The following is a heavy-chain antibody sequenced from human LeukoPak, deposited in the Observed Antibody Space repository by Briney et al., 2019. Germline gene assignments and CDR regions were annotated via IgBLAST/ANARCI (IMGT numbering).Heavy chain of an antibody. CDR2: ISSSSSTI. D-gene: IGHD4-17*01. J-gene: IGHJ4*02. CDR3: PRRDYASDDY. Sequence: GGSLRLSCAASGFTFSSYSMNWVRQAPGKGLEWVSYISSSSSTIYYADSVKGRFTISRDNAKNSLYLQMNSLRAEDTAVYYCPRRDYASDDYWGQGTLVTVSS. CDR1: GFTFSSYS. V-gene: IGHV3-48*01.